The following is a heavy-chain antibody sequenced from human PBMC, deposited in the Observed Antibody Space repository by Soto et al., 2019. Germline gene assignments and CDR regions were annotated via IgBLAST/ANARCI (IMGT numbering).Heavy chain of an antibody. V-gene: IGHV3-21*01. CDR2: ISSTSRYI. J-gene: IGHJ4*02. CDR1: GFTFSTYS. Sequence: QLVESGGGLVKPGGSLRLSCAASGFTFSTYSMNWVRQAPGRGLEWVSSISSTSRYIYYADSVRGRFTISRDNAKNSLYLQMNSLRAEDTAVYYCATPPRGPERKPENYRGQGTLVTVSA. CDR3: ATPPRGPERKPENY.